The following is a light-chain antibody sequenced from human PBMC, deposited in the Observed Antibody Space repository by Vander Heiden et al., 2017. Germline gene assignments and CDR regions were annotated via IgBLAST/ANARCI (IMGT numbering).Light chain of an antibody. CDR1: ALPQQY. CDR2: KDS. J-gene: IGLJ3*02. V-gene: IGLV3-25*03. Sequence: SHELTQPPSVPLSPGQTARITCSGDALPQQYAYWYQQKPGQPPVLVIYKDSERPSGIPERFSGSSSGTTVTLTISGVQAEDEADYYCQSPDSSGTYEVFGGGTKLTVL. CDR3: QSPDSSGTYEV.